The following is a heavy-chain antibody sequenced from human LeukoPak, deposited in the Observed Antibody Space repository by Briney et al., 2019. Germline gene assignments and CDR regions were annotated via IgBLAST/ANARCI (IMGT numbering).Heavy chain of an antibody. CDR3: TRLPIAAAGTRDY. Sequence: PGGSLRLSCAASGFTFSGSAMHWVRQASGKGLEWVGRIRSKANSYATAYAASVKGRFTISGDDSKNTAYLQMNSLKTEDTAVYYCTRLPIAAAGTRDYWGQGTLVTVSS. CDR1: GFTFSGSA. D-gene: IGHD6-13*01. J-gene: IGHJ4*02. CDR2: IRSKANSYAT. V-gene: IGHV3-73*01.